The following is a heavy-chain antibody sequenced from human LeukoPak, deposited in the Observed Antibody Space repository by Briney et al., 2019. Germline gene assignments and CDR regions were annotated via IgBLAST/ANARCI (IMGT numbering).Heavy chain of an antibody. Sequence: GGSLRLSCAASGFTFSEYSMNWVRQAPGKGLEWISYINNDRSSIADSVKGRFTISRDTAENSLFLQLNSLRAEDTAVYYCARDTDWSFDYWGQGILVTVSS. CDR3: ARDTDWSFDY. D-gene: IGHD2-21*01. CDR2: INNDRSS. J-gene: IGHJ4*02. V-gene: IGHV3-48*01. CDR1: GFTFSEYS.